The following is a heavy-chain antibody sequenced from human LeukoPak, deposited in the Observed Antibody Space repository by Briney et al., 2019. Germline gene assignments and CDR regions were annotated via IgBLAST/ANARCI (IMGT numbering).Heavy chain of an antibody. CDR2: VYRSGGT. Sequence: PSETLSLTCSVSGYSISSGYQWDWIRQPPGKGLEWIGTVYRSGGTYYKSSLESRVSISVDTSKNQFSLKLRSMTAADTAVYYCARAKLGGDYYYLDVWGKGTTVTVSS. CDR1: GYSISSGYQ. D-gene: IGHD7-27*01. J-gene: IGHJ6*03. CDR3: ARAKLGGDYYYLDV. V-gene: IGHV4-38-2*02.